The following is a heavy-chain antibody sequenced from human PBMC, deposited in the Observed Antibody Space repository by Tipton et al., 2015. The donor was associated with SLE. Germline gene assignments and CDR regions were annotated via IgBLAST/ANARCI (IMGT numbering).Heavy chain of an antibody. CDR3: ARVTNWDPYYFDY. CDR1: GYSISSGYY. D-gene: IGHD7-27*01. Sequence: TLSLTCTVSGYSISSGYYWGWIRQSPGKGLEWIGSIYHSGSTYYNPSLKSRVTISVDTSKNQFSLKLSSVTAADTAVYYCARVTNWDPYYFDYWGQGTLVTVSS. V-gene: IGHV4-38-2*02. J-gene: IGHJ4*02. CDR2: IYHSGST.